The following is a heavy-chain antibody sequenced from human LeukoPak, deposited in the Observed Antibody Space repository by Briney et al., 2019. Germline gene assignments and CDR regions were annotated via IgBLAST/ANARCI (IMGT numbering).Heavy chain of an antibody. CDR2: IIPIFGTA. Sequence: SVKVSCKASGGTFSSYAISWVRQAPGQGLEWMGGIIPIFGTANYAQKFQGRVTITTDESTSTAYMELSSLRSEDTAVYYCARDYSNYGGLDYWGQGTLVTVSS. CDR1: GGTFSSYA. D-gene: IGHD4-11*01. V-gene: IGHV1-69*05. CDR3: ARDYSNYGGLDY. J-gene: IGHJ4*02.